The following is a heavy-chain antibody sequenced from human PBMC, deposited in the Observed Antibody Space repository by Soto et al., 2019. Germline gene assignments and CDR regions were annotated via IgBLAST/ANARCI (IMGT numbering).Heavy chain of an antibody. Sequence: QVQLVESGGGVVQPGRSLRLSCAASGFTFSSYAMHRVRQAPGKGLEWVAVISYDGSNKYYADSVKGRFTISRDNSKNTLYLRMNSLRAEDTAVYYCARDYDYWGQGTLVTVSS. J-gene: IGHJ4*02. CDR3: ARDYDY. CDR1: GFTFSSYA. V-gene: IGHV3-30-3*01. CDR2: ISYDGSNK.